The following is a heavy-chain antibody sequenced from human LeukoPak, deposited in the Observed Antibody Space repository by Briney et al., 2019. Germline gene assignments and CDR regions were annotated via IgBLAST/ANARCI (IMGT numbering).Heavy chain of an antibody. CDR1: GGSISSSSYY. Sequence: SETLSLTCTVSGGSISSSSYYWGWIRQPPGTGLEWIGSIYYSGSTYYNPSLKSRVTISVDTSKNQFSLKLSSVTAADTAVYYRARLATVVTHDYYYYYGMDVWGQGTTVTVSS. J-gene: IGHJ6*02. D-gene: IGHD4-23*01. CDR3: ARLATVVTHDYYYYYGMDV. V-gene: IGHV4-39*01. CDR2: IYYSGST.